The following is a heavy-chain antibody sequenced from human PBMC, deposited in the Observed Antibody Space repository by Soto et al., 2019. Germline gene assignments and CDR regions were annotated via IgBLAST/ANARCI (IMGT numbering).Heavy chain of an antibody. CDR1: GDSVSNDNYY. Sequence: SETLSLTCAVSGDSVSNDNYYWSWIRQPPGKGLEWIGYIYYSGTTNYNSYLKSRLSLSVDMSKNQFSLKLASVTAADTAVYFCARSQRGRTAFTFDYWGQGALVTVSS. J-gene: IGHJ4*02. CDR2: IYYSGTT. V-gene: IGHV4-61*01. CDR3: ARSQRGRTAFTFDY. D-gene: IGHD3-16*01.